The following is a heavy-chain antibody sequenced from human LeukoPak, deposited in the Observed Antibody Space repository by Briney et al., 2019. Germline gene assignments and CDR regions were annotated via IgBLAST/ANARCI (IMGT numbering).Heavy chain of an antibody. J-gene: IGHJ4*02. Sequence: GGSRRLSCAASGFIVSSNYMSWVRQAPGKGLEWVSIIYSGGSTYYADSVKGRFTISRDNSKNTLYLQMNSLRAEDTAVYYCVRDFSCSGGSCPLFDSWGQGTLVSVSS. CDR2: IYSGGST. CDR1: GFIVSSNY. D-gene: IGHD2-15*01. V-gene: IGHV3-53*01. CDR3: VRDFSCSGGSCPLFDS.